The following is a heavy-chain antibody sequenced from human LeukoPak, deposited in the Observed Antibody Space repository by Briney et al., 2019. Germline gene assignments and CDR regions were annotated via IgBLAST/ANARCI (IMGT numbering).Heavy chain of an antibody. V-gene: IGHV4-39*07. J-gene: IGHJ4*02. CDR2: IYYSGST. CDR1: GGSISSSSYY. CDR3: AREGFWSGYPSSHFDY. D-gene: IGHD3-3*01. Sequence: PSETLSLTCTVSGGSISSSSYYWGWIRQPPGKGLEWIGIIYYSGSTYYNPSLKSRVAMSVDTSKNQFSLKLSSVTAADTAVYYCAREGFWSGYPSSHFDYWGQGTLVTVSS.